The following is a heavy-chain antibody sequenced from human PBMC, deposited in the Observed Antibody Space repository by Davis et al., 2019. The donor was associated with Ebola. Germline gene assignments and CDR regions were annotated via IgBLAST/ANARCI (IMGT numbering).Heavy chain of an antibody. Sequence: SETLSLTCTVSGGSISSSSYYWGWIRQPPGKGLEWIGSIYYSGSTYYNPSLKSRVTISVDTSKNQFSLKLSSVTAADTAVYYCARGHLEYYYDSSGYYSASDAFDIWGQGTMVTVSS. D-gene: IGHD3-22*01. J-gene: IGHJ3*02. CDR3: ARGHLEYYYDSSGYYSASDAFDI. V-gene: IGHV4-39*01. CDR2: IYYSGST. CDR1: GGSISSSSYY.